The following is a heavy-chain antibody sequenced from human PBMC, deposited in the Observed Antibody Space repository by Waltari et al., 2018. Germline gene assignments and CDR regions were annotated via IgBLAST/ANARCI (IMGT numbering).Heavy chain of an antibody. CDR2: ISAYNGNT. Sequence: QVQLVQSGAEVKKPGASVKVSCKASGYTFTSYGISWVRQAPGQGLEWMGWISAYNGNTNYAQKRQGRVTMTTDTSTSTAYMELRSLRSDDTAVYYCARDRVVVAATYYYYYGMDVWGQGTTVTVSS. V-gene: IGHV1-18*01. D-gene: IGHD2-15*01. CDR3: ARDRVVVAATYYYYYGMDV. CDR1: GYTFTSYG. J-gene: IGHJ6*02.